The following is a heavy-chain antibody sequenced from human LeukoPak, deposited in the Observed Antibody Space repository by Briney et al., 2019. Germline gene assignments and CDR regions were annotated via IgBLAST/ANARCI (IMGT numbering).Heavy chain of an antibody. V-gene: IGHV3-48*04. CDR2: ISSSSITI. D-gene: IGHD2-15*01. CDR1: GFTFSSYN. J-gene: IGHJ4*02. Sequence: GGSLRLSCAASGFTFSSYNLNWVRQAPGKGLEWVSFISSSSITIYYADSVKGRFTISRDNAEKSLYLQMNSLRAEDTAVYYCARDRGGSYSAIDYWGQGTLVTVSS. CDR3: ARDRGGSYSAIDY.